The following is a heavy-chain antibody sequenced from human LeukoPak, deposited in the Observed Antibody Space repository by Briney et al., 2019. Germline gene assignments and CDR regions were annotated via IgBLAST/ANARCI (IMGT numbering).Heavy chain of an antibody. CDR3: ARRADYVWGSYRWYYFDY. CDR1: GFTFSDYY. Sequence: GGSLRLSCAASGFTFSDYYMSWIRQAPGKGLEWVSYISSSGSTIYSADSVKGRFTISRDDANNSLYLQMNSLRAEDTAVYYCARRADYVWGSYRWYYFDYWGQGTLVTVSS. D-gene: IGHD3-16*02. CDR2: ISSSGSTI. J-gene: IGHJ4*02. V-gene: IGHV3-11*01.